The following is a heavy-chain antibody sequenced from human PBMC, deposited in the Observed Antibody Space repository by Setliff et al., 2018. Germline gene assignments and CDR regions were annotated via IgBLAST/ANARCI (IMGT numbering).Heavy chain of an antibody. CDR3: ASGHCSSGVCPNYFDP. V-gene: IGHV4-39*07. J-gene: IGHJ5*02. D-gene: IGHD2-2*03. CDR1: GGSISISIYY. Sequence: PETLSLTCSVSGGSISISIYYWGWIRQPPGKGLEWIGSIYYSGNTYYNPSLKSRVTISVDTSKNQFSLNINSVTAADTAVYYCASGHCSSGVCPNYFDPWGQGTQVTVSS. CDR2: IYYSGNT.